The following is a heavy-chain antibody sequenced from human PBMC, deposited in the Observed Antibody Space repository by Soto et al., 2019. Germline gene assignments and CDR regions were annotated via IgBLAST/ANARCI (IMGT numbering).Heavy chain of an antibody. CDR1: GYTFSSYI. CDR3: ARDKVTYYDFWSVYYPQYYLDY. CDR2: INAGNGDT. J-gene: IGHJ4*02. Sequence: ASVKVSCKASGYTFSSYIVQWVRQAPGQRPEWMGWINAGNGDTKYSQKFQGRVTITRDTFASTAYMELSSLRSEDTAVYYCARDKVTYYDFWSVYYPQYYLDYLGQGTQVTVSS. V-gene: IGHV1-3*01. D-gene: IGHD3-3*01.